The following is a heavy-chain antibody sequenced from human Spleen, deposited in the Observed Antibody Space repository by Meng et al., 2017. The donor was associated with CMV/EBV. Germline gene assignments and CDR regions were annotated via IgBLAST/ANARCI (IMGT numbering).Heavy chain of an antibody. J-gene: IGHJ6*02. Sequence: GESLKISCAASGFTVSSNYITWVRQAQGKGLDWVSGISGSGGTTYYADSVKGRFTISRDNSNNTLYLQVNSLRAEDTAIYYCAKDARSSTRYLGYAMDVWGLGTTVTVSS. D-gene: IGHD1-26*01. V-gene: IGHV3-23*01. CDR2: ISGSGGTT. CDR3: AKDARSSTRYLGYAMDV. CDR1: GFTVSSNY.